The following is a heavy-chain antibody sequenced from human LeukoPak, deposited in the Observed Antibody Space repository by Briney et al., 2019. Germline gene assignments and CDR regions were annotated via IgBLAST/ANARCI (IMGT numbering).Heavy chain of an antibody. CDR1: GFTVSSNY. CDR2: IYSGGST. CDR3: AYLDYGGNSYY. Sequence: PRGSLRLSCAASGFTVSSNYMSWVRQAPGKGLEWVSVIYSGGSTYYADSVKGRFTISRDNSKNTLYLQMNSLRAEDTAVYYCAYLDYGGNSYYWGQGTLVTVSS. D-gene: IGHD4-17*01. J-gene: IGHJ4*02. V-gene: IGHV3-53*01.